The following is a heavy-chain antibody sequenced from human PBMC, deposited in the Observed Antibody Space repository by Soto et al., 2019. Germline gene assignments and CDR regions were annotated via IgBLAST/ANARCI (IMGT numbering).Heavy chain of an antibody. CDR1: GFTFGDYA. J-gene: IGHJ4*02. D-gene: IGHD5-18*01. V-gene: IGHV3-33*01. CDR3: ASSGYSYDF. Sequence: GGSLRLSCTASGFTFGDYAMSWFRQAPGKGLEWVAVIWYDGSNKYYADSVKGRFTISRDNSKNTLYLQMNSLRAEDTAVYYCASSGYSYDFWGQGTLVTVSS. CDR2: IWYDGSNK.